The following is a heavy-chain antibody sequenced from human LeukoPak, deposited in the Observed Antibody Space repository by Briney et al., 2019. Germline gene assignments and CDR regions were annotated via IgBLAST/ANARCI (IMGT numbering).Heavy chain of an antibody. J-gene: IGHJ6*03. CDR1: GVIFSDYY. Sequence: GGSLRLSCAASGVIFSDYYMSWIRQAPGKGLECVSYISSSGSGSIIYYGDSVKGRFTISRDNAKNSLYLQMNSLRAEDTAVYYCARDFRGYSGGWSDPYYYYMDVWGKGTTVTVSS. D-gene: IGHD6-19*01. CDR2: ISSSGSGSII. V-gene: IGHV3-11*04. CDR3: ARDFRGYSGGWSDPYYYYMDV.